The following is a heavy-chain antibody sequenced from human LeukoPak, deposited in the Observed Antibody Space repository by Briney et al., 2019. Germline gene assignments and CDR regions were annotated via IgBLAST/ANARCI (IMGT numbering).Heavy chain of an antibody. CDR1: GFTFDDYA. D-gene: IGHD4-17*01. V-gene: IGHV3-9*03. CDR2: ISWNSGSI. CDR3: AKDTISTVATGSFDY. Sequence: PGGSLRLSCAASGFTFDDYAMHWVRQAPGKGLEWASGISWNSGSIGYADSVKGRFTISRDNAKNSLYLQMNSLRAEDMALYYCAKDTISTVATGSFDYWGQGTLVTVSS. J-gene: IGHJ4*02.